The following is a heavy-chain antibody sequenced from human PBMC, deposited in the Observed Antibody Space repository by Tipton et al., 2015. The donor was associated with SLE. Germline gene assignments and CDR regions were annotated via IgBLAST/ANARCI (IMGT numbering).Heavy chain of an antibody. D-gene: IGHD3-10*01. V-gene: IGHV4-4*08. J-gene: IGHJ4*02. CDR2: IYRSGST. Sequence: TLSLTCTVSGGSISSYYWSWIRQPPGKGLEWIGYIYRSGSTNYNPSLKSRVTISVDTSKNQFSLKLSSVTAADTAVYYCARGLAMVRGDSMDYWGQGTLVTVSS. CDR3: ARGLAMVRGDSMDY. CDR1: GGSISSYY.